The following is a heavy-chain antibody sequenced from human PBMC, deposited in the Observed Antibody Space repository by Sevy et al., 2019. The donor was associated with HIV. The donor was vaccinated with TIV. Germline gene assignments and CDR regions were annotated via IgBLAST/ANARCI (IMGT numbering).Heavy chain of an antibody. V-gene: IGHV3-23*01. Sequence: GGSLRLSCAASGFTFNTYAMNWVRQAPGKGLEWVSTIYGSGSVSTIYGSGSVTYHADSLKGRFTISRDNSKNTLYLQMNSLRTEDTAVYFCAGARYASSGYIDAFDLWGQGTMVTVSS. CDR1: GFTFNTYA. D-gene: IGHD3-22*01. J-gene: IGHJ3*01. CDR2: IYGSGSVSTIYGSGSVT. CDR3: AGARYASSGYIDAFDL.